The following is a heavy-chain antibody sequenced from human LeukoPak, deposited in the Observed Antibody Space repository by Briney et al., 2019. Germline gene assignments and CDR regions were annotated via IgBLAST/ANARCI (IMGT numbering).Heavy chain of an antibody. CDR2: IIPIFGTA. D-gene: IGHD6-13*01. CDR3: ARVAAADNYFDY. V-gene: IGHV1-69*01. Sequence: SVKVSCKASGGTFSSYAISWVRRAPGQGLEWMGGIIPIFGTANYAQKFQGRVTITADESTSTAYMELSSLRSEDTAVYYCARVAAADNYFDYWGQGTLVTVSS. CDR1: GGTFSSYA. J-gene: IGHJ4*02.